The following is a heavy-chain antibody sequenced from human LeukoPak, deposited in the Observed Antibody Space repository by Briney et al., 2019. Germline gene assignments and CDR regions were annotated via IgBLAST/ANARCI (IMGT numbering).Heavy chain of an antibody. D-gene: IGHD3-10*01. V-gene: IGHV3-73*01. J-gene: IGHJ5*02. Sequence: PGGSLRLSCAASGFTFSGSAMPWVRQASGKGLEWVGRIRSKANSYATAYAASVKGRFTISRDDSKNTAYLQMNSLKTEDTAVYYCTNLITMVRGVIVPWGQGTLVTVSS. CDR1: GFTFSGSA. CDR3: TNLITMVRGVIVP. CDR2: IRSKANSYAT.